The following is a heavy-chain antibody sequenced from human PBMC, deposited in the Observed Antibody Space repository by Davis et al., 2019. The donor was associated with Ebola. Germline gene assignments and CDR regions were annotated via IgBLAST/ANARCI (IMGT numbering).Heavy chain of an antibody. V-gene: IGHV3-74*01. D-gene: IGHD6-13*01. Sequence: HTGGSLRLSCAASGFTFSSYWMHWVRHAPGKGLVWVSRSNSEGSTTSYADSVKGRFTISRDNAKNTLYLQMDSMRAEDTAVYYCARGPSTGNSFSYWGQGTLVTVSS. CDR3: ARGPSTGNSFSY. CDR1: GFTFSSYW. J-gene: IGHJ4*02. CDR2: SNSEGSTT.